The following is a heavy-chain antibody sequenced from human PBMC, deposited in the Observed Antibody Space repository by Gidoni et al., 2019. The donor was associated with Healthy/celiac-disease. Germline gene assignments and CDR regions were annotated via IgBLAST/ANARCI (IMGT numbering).Heavy chain of an antibody. D-gene: IGHD2-8*01. V-gene: IGHV1-24*01. Sequence: QVQLVQSGAAVKKPWASVKVSCKVSGYPLTHLPMHGVGQAPGKGLEWMGGFEPEDGETIDAQKFQGRVTMTEDTSTDTAYMELSSLRSEDTAVYYCATDRSRRYAALRSPFDYWGQGTLVTVSS. J-gene: IGHJ4*02. CDR2: FEPEDGET. CDR3: ATDRSRRYAALRSPFDY. CDR1: GYPLTHLP.